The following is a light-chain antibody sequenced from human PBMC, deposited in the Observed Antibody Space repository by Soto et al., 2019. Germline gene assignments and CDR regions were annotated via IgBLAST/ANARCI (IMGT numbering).Light chain of an antibody. CDR1: QDISNF. CDR2: GAS. J-gene: IGKJ3*01. Sequence: DIPMTQSPSSLSASVGDRVTITCRASQDISNFLVWFQQKPGKVPNLLIYGASTLQSGVPSRFSGSGSGTDFTLTISSLQPEDVATYFCQKYNSAPFTFGPGNTVDIK. V-gene: IGKV1-27*01. CDR3: QKYNSAPFT.